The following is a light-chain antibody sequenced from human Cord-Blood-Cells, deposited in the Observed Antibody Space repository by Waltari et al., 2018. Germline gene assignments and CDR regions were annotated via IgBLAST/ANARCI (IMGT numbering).Light chain of an antibody. Sequence: EIVLTQSPGNLSLYPGERATLSCRAIQSVSSSYLAWYQHKPGQAPRLLISGASSRATGIPDSFSGSGSGTDFTLTISRLEPEDFAVYYCQQYGSSPLLTFGGGTKVEIK. J-gene: IGKJ4*01. CDR2: GAS. CDR3: QQYGSSPLLT. V-gene: IGKV3-20*01. CDR1: QSVSSSY.